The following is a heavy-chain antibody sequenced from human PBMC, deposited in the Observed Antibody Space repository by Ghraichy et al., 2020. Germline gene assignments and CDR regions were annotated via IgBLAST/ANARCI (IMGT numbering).Heavy chain of an antibody. V-gene: IGHV3-43D*03. J-gene: IGHJ4*02. CDR3: AKDMVSYYYDSSGYSPPDI. CDR1: GFTFDDYA. D-gene: IGHD3-22*01. CDR2: ISWDGGST. Sequence: GGSLRLSCAASGFTFDDYAMHWVRQAPGKGLEWVSLISWDGGSTYYADSVKGRFTISRDNSKNSLYLQMNSLRAEDTALYYCAKDMVSYYYDSSGYSPPDIWGQGTLVTVSS.